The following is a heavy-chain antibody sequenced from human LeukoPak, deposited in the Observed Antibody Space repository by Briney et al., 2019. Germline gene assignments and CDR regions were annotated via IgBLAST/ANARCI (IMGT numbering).Heavy chain of an antibody. V-gene: IGHV3-21*01. CDR2: ITSGSNYI. CDR3: ASDLRL. Sequence: GESLRLSCAASGFTFSNYNMNWVRQAPGKGLEWVSSITSGSNYIYYADSVKGRFTISRDNAKNSLYLQMNSLRADDAAVYYCASDLRLWGQGTLVSVSS. CDR1: GFTFSNYN. J-gene: IGHJ4*02.